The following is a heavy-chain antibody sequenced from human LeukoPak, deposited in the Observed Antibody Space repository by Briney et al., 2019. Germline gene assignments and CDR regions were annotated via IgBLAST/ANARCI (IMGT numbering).Heavy chain of an antibody. V-gene: IGHV1-18*01. Sequence: GASVKVSCKASGYTFTSYGISWVRQAPGQGLEWMGWISAYNGNTNYAQKLQGRVTMTTDTSTSTAYTELRSLRSDDTAVYYCARDLYYDSSGQRYYYGMDVWGQGTTVTVSS. D-gene: IGHD3-22*01. CDR3: ARDLYYDSSGQRYYYGMDV. J-gene: IGHJ6*02. CDR1: GYTFTSYG. CDR2: ISAYNGNT.